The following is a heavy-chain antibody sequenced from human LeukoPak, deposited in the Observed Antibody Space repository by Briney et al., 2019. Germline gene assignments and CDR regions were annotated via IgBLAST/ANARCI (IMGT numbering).Heavy chain of an antibody. Sequence: GGSLRLSCAASGFTFSSYGMYWVRQAPGKGLEWVAVISYDGSNKYYADSVKGRFTISRDNAKNSLYLQMNSLRAEDTAVYYCARVYSRSWYLYYYYYMDVWGKGTTVTISS. CDR2: ISYDGSNK. V-gene: IGHV3-30*03. CDR1: GFTFSSYG. CDR3: ARVYSRSWYLYYYYYMDV. J-gene: IGHJ6*03. D-gene: IGHD6-13*01.